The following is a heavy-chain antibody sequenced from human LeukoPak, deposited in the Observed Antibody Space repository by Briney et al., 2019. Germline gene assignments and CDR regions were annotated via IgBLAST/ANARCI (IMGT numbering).Heavy chain of an antibody. CDR1: GFTFSSYA. V-gene: IGHV3-23*01. J-gene: IGHJ4*02. Sequence: GGSLRLSCAASGFTFSSYAMSRVRQAPGKGLEWVSGISGSTGSTYYADSVKGRFTISRDNSKNTLYLQMNSLRAEDTAVYYCAKESAYCTGGTCYPYYFDYWGQGTLVTVSS. D-gene: IGHD2-15*01. CDR2: ISGSTGST. CDR3: AKESAYCTGGTCYPYYFDY.